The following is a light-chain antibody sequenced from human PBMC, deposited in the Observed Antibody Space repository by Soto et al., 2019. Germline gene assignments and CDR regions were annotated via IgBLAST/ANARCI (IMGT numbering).Light chain of an antibody. Sequence: DLQMTQSPSTLSASVGDGVTITCRASQNISVWLAWYQQRPGKAPQFLIYDASSLETGVPSRFSGSWSGTECALPICSLQPDDFATYYFQQYDSSSPTFGQGTKLAIK. CDR3: QQYDSSSPT. V-gene: IGKV1-5*01. CDR1: QNISVW. J-gene: IGKJ2*01. CDR2: DAS.